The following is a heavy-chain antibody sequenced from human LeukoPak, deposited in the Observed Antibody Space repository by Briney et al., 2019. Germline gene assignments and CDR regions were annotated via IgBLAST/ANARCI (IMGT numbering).Heavy chain of an antibody. J-gene: IGHJ4*02. CDR1: GFTFSSYS. CDR2: ISSSSSYI. V-gene: IGHV3-21*01. D-gene: IGHD6-19*01. Sequence: GGSLRLSCAASGFTFSSYSMNWVRQAPGKGLEWVSSISSSSSYIYYADSVKGLFTISRDNAKNSLYLQMNSLRAEDTAVYYCARGDHSSGWAFDYWGQGTLVTVSS. CDR3: ARGDHSSGWAFDY.